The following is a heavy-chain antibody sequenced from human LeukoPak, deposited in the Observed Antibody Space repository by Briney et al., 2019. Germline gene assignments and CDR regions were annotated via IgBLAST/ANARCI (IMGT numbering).Heavy chain of an antibody. CDR3: AKGYYYDSSGYYPEYFDY. CDR2: ISGSGGST. Sequence: GGSLRLSCAASAFTFSSYAMSWVRQAPGKGLEWVSAISGSGGSTYYADSVKGRFTISRDNSKNTLYLQMNSLRAEDTAVYYCAKGYYYDSSGYYPEYFDYWGQGTLVTVSS. CDR1: AFTFSSYA. J-gene: IGHJ4*02. D-gene: IGHD3-22*01. V-gene: IGHV3-23*01.